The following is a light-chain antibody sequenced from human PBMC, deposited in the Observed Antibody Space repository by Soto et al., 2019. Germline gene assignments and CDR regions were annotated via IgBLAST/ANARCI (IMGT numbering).Light chain of an antibody. CDR3: LSYTSSHTWV. J-gene: IGLJ3*02. V-gene: IGLV2-14*01. Sequence: QSVLTQPASVSGSPGQSITISCTGTSSDVGGYNYVSWYQQYPGKAPKLMIYEVSDRPSGVSIRFSGSKSGNTASLTISGLQAEDEADYYCLSYTSSHTWVFGGGTKLTVL. CDR2: EVS. CDR1: SSDVGGYNY.